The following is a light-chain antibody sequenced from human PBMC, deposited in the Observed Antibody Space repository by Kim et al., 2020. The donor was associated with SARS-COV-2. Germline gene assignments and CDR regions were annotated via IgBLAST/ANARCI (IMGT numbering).Light chain of an antibody. J-gene: IGKJ1*01. CDR1: QAIDSW. Sequence: DIQLTQSPSSVSASVGDRVTITCRASQAIDSWLACYQQKPGKAPKLLVYTASTLQSGVPSRFSGSGSGTDFTLTISSLQSDDFATYDCQQAKSFARKFGQGTKVDIK. CDR2: TAS. CDR3: QQAKSFARK. V-gene: IGKV1-12*01.